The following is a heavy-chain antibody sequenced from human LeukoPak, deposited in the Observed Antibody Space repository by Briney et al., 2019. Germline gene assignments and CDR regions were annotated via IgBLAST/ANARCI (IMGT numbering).Heavy chain of an antibody. Sequence: PSETLSLTCTVSGGSLSSYYWSWIRQPPGKGLEWIGYIYYSGSTNYNPSLKSRVTISVDTSKNQFSLKLSSVTAADTAVYYCASADYGGSLIDYWGQGTLVTVSS. CDR2: IYYSGST. V-gene: IGHV4-59*01. D-gene: IGHD4-23*01. J-gene: IGHJ4*02. CDR3: ASADYGGSLIDY. CDR1: GGSLSSYY.